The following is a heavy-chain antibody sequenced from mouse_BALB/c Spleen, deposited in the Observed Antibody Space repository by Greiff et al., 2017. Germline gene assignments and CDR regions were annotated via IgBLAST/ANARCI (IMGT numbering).Heavy chain of an antibody. J-gene: IGHJ3*01. CDR2: ISDGGSYT. V-gene: IGHV5-4*02. CDR3: ARKYGNYGDWFAY. Sequence: EVHLVESGGGLVKPGGSLKLSCAASGFTFSDYYMYWVRQTPEKRLEWVATISDGGSYTYYPDSVKGRFTISRDNAKNNLYLQMSSLKSEDTAMYYCARKYGNYGDWFAYWGQGTLVTVSA. D-gene: IGHD2-10*02. CDR1: GFTFSDYY.